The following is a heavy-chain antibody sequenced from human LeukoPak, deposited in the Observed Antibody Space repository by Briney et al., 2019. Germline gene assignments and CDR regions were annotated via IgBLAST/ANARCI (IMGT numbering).Heavy chain of an antibody. V-gene: IGHV3-23*01. CDR3: AKVLRGLAYYGDYRD. CDR1: GFTFSSYA. CDR2: ISDTGRST. Sequence: GGSLRLSCAASGFTFSSYAMSWVRQAPGKGLEWVSGISDTGRSTYYADSVKGRFTISRSNSKNTLYLQMDSLRDEDTAVYYCAKVLRGLAYYGDYRDWGQGTLVTVSS. D-gene: IGHD4-17*01. J-gene: IGHJ4*02.